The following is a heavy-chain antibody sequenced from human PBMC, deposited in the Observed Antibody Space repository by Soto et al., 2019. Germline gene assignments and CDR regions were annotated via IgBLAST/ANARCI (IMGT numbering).Heavy chain of an antibody. CDR1: GFTFSSYG. CDR2: IWYDGSNK. CDR3: ARDRPNCSSTSCHLGFYFDY. D-gene: IGHD2-2*01. J-gene: IGHJ4*02. Sequence: GGSLRLSCAASGFTFSSYGMHWVRQAPGKGLEWVAVIWYDGSNKYYADSVKGRFTISRDNSKNTLYLQMNSLRAEDTAVYYCARDRPNCSSTSCHLGFYFDYWGQGTLVTVSS. V-gene: IGHV3-33*01.